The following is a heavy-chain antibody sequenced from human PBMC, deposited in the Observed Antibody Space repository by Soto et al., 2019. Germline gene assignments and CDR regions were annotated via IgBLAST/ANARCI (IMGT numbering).Heavy chain of an antibody. Sequence: GASVKVSCKASGGTFSTYTITWVRQAPGQGLEWMGRIIPIIGIINYAQKFQGRVTITADKFTGTAYMELTRLRSDDTAVYYCAGAHIVLVPAAITYNWFDPWGQGTLVTVSS. CDR3: AGAHIVLVPAAITYNWFDP. D-gene: IGHD2-2*01. V-gene: IGHV1-69*02. CDR2: IIPIIGII. CDR1: GGTFSTYT. J-gene: IGHJ5*02.